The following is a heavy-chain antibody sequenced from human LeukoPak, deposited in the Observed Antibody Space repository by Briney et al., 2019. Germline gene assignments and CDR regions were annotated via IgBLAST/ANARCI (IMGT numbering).Heavy chain of an antibody. CDR2: IYPGDSDT. D-gene: IGHD6-6*01. CDR1: GYSFTSYW. CDR3: ARGQYSSSSSYYYGMDV. V-gene: IGHV5-51*01. J-gene: IGHJ6*02. Sequence: GESLQISFKGSGYSFTSYWIGWVRPVPGKGLEWMGIIYPGDSDTRYSPSFQGQVTISADKSISTAYLQWSSLKASDTAMYYCARGQYSSSSSYYYGMDVWGQGTTVTVSS.